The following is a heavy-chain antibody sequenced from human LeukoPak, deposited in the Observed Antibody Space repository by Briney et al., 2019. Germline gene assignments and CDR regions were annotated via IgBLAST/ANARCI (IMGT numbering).Heavy chain of an antibody. D-gene: IGHD3-10*01. CDR2: MNPNSANT. V-gene: IGHV1-8*01. CDR1: GYTFTSYD. J-gene: IGHJ4*02. CDR3: ARGPSYGSGSYNIYGIDY. Sequence: GASVKVSCKASGYTFTSYDINWVRQPTGQGLEWMGLMNPNSANTGYEQKFQGRVTMTRDTSISTAYMELSSLTSEDTAVYYCARGPSYGSGSYNIYGIDYWGQGTLVTVSS.